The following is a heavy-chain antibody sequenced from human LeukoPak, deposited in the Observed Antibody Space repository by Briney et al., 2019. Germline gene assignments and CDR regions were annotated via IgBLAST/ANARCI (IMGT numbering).Heavy chain of an antibody. CDR3: ARGTFYSGSYLDDY. CDR2: TSSSSSYI. J-gene: IGHJ4*02. D-gene: IGHD1-26*01. CDR1: GFTFSSCS. V-gene: IGHV3-21*01. Sequence: GGSLRLSCAASGFTFSSCSMNWVRQAPGKGLEWVSSTSSSSSYIYYADSVKGRFTISRDNARNSLYLQMNSLRAEDTAVYYCARGTFYSGSYLDDYWGQGTLVTVSS.